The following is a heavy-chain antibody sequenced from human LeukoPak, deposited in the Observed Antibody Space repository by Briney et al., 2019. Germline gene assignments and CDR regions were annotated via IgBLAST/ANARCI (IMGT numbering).Heavy chain of an antibody. CDR3: ARERLGSGGLNWFDP. CDR2: IYYSGST. D-gene: IGHD2-15*01. Sequence: SETLSLTCTVSGGSISSYYWSWIRQPPGKGLEWIGYIYYSGSTNYNPALKSRVSISVDTSKSQFSLRLSSVTAADTATYFCARERLGSGGLNWFDPWGQGTLVTVSS. J-gene: IGHJ5*02. CDR1: GGSISSYY. V-gene: IGHV4-59*12.